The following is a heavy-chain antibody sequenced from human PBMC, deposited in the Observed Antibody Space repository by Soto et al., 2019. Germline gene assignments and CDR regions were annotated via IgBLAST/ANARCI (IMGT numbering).Heavy chain of an antibody. Sequence: QVQLQESGPGLVKPSETLSLTCTVSGGSISGYYWSWIWQPPGKGLEWIAFIHFTGKTSYTPSLKSRVTISLDTSKIQFSLKLNSVTSADTAVYYCARHMDTTGNEAFDSWGHGALVTVSS. CDR3: ARHMDTTGNEAFDS. J-gene: IGHJ4*01. CDR1: GGSISGYY. D-gene: IGHD1-1*01. CDR2: IHFTGKT. V-gene: IGHV4-59*08.